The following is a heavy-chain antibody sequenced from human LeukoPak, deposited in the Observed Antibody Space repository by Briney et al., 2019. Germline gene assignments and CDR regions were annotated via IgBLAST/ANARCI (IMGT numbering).Heavy chain of an antibody. D-gene: IGHD3-16*01. J-gene: IGHJ2*01. CDR2: ISWNSGSI. V-gene: IGHV3-9*01. Sequence: GGSLRLSCAASEFIFDDYAMHWVRQAPGKGLEWVSGISWNSGSIGYADSVKGRFTISRDNAKNSLYLQLNSLRAEDTAFYYCTKDVFDFGGYFDLWGRGTLVTVSS. CDR3: TKDVFDFGGYFDL. CDR1: EFIFDDYA.